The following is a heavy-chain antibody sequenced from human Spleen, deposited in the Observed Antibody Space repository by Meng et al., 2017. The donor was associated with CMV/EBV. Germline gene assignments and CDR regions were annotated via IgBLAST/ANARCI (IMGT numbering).Heavy chain of an antibody. J-gene: IGHJ4*02. D-gene: IGHD6-13*01. V-gene: IGHV3-30*18. Sequence: LSLTCAGSGFAFRHVHMSWVRQAPGKGLEWVAIVSYDGSDKDYADSVRGRFTISRDSSKNTVYLQMDSLRAEDTAIYYCAKDAAAGNLFDYWGQGTLVTVSS. CDR1: GFAFRHVH. CDR3: AKDAAAGNLFDY. CDR2: VSYDGSDK.